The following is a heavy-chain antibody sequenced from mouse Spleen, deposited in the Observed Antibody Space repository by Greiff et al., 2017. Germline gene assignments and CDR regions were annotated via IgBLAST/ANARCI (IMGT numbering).Heavy chain of an antibody. CDR3: ARVITTVPAWFAY. D-gene: IGHD1-1*01. V-gene: IGHV5-9*04. J-gene: IGHJ3*01. Sequence: EVKLVESGGGLVKLGGSLKLSCAASGFTFSSYAMYWVRQTPEKRLEWVATISSGGGNTYYPDSVKGRFTISRDNAKNTLYLQMSSLKSEDTAMYYCARVITTVPAWFAYWGQGTLVTVSA. CDR2: ISSGGGNT. CDR1: GFTFSSYA.